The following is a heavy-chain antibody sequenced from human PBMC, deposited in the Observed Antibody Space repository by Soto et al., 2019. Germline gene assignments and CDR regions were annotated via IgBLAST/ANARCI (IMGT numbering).Heavy chain of an antibody. CDR3: ARGGIAAAGTSWFDP. CDR2: IIPILGIA. D-gene: IGHD6-13*01. V-gene: IGHV1-69*02. CDR1: GGTFSSYT. J-gene: IGHJ5*02. Sequence: SVKVSCKASGGTFSSYTISWVRQAPGQGLEWMGRIIPILGIANYAQKFQGRVTITADKSTSTAYMELSSLRSEDTAVYYCARGGIAAAGTSWFDPWGQGTLVTVSS.